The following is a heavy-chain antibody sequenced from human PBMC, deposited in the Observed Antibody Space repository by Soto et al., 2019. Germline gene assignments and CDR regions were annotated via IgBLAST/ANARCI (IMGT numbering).Heavy chain of an antibody. CDR3: ASSDSSGPFDP. D-gene: IGHD3-22*01. Sequence: QVQLQESGPGLVKPSQTLSLTCTVSGGSISSGGYYWSWIRQHPGKGLEWIGYIYYSGGTYYNQSLKSRVTISLDTSKNQFSLKLSSVTAADTAVYYCASSDSSGPFDPWGQGTLVTVSS. J-gene: IGHJ5*02. CDR1: GGSISSGGYY. V-gene: IGHV4-31*03. CDR2: IYYSGGT.